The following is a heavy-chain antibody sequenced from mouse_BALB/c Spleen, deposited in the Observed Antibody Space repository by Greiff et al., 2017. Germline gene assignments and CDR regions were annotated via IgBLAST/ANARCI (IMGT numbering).Heavy chain of an antibody. CDR2: INPSTGYT. D-gene: IGHD1-2*01. CDR1: GYTFTSYW. V-gene: IGHV1-7*01. CDR3: ASLRLGDFDY. Sequence: QVQLQQSGAELAKPGASVKMSCKASGYTFTSYWMHWVKQRPGQGLEWIGYINPSTGYTEYNQKFKDKATLTADKSSSTAYMQLSSLTSEDSAVYYCASLRLGDFDYWGQGTTRTVSS. J-gene: IGHJ2*01.